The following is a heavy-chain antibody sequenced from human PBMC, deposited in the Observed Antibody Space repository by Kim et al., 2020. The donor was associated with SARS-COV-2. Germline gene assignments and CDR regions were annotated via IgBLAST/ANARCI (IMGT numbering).Heavy chain of an antibody. CDR1: GYSFTTYA. CDR3: ARGGGPFQFLACLLGYFDL. D-gene: IGHD3-3*01. V-gene: IGHV1-3*01. Sequence: ASVKVSCKTSGYSFTTYAIHWVRQAPGQRLEWMGWINAGTGNTEYSQNFQGGVTITRDTSASTVYMDLSSLRSEDTDVYYCARGGGPFQFLACLLGYFDLWAPRTGVTDSP. J-gene: IGHJ5*02. CDR2: INAGTGNT.